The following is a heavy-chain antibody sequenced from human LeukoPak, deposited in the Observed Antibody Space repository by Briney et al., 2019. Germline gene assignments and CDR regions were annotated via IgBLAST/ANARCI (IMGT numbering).Heavy chain of an antibody. CDR3: ARVAGGNWNYDQIKAIDY. Sequence: ASETLSLTCAVYGGSFGGYYWSWIRQPPGKGLEWIGEINHSGSTNYNPSLKSRVTISVDTSKNQFSLKLSSVTAADTAVYYCARVAGGNWNYDQIKAIDYWGQGTLVTVSS. CDR1: GGSFGGYY. D-gene: IGHD1-7*01. J-gene: IGHJ4*02. V-gene: IGHV4-34*01. CDR2: INHSGST.